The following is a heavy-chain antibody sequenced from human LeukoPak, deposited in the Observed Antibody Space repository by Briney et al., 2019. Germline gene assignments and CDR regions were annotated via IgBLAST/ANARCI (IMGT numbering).Heavy chain of an antibody. Sequence: PGGSLRLSCAASGFSFCDYSMNWVRQAPGKGVEWISYIGISSGNTYYADSVKGRFTISRDKARDSLYLQMNSLRVEDTAVYYCARDYKYAFNNWGQGTLVTVSS. CDR1: GFSFCDYS. CDR2: IGISSGNT. J-gene: IGHJ4*02. CDR3: ARDYKYAFNN. V-gene: IGHV3-48*01. D-gene: IGHD5-24*01.